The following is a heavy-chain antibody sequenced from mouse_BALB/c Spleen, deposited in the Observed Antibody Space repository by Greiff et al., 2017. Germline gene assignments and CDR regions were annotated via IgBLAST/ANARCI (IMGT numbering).Heavy chain of an antibody. D-gene: IGHD2-4*01. CDR3: VMITTGFAY. V-gene: IGHV2-9-2*01. CDR2: IWTGGGT. Sequence: VQLVESGPGLVAPSQSLSITCTVSGFSLTSYDISWIRQPPGKGLEWLGVIWTGGGTNYNSAFMSRLSISKDNSKSQVFLKMNSLQTDDTAIYYCVMITTGFAYWGQGTLVTVSA. J-gene: IGHJ3*01. CDR1: GFSLTSYD.